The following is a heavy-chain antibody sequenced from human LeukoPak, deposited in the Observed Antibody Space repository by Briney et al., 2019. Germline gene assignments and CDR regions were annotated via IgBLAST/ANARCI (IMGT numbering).Heavy chain of an antibody. J-gene: IGHJ4*02. CDR2: IFYSGST. CDR3: ATRRSGSHPYY. V-gene: IGHV4-39*01. Sequence: SETLSLTCTVSGASVSSSSYYWEWIRQPPGKGLEWVGSIFYSGSTSYNPSLKSRVTMSVDTSKNQFSLGLSSVTATDTAVYYCATRRSGSHPYYWGQGTLVTVS. D-gene: IGHD1-26*01. CDR1: GASVSSSSYY.